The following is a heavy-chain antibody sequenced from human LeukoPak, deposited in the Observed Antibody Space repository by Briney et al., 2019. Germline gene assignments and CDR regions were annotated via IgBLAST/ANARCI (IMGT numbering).Heavy chain of an antibody. Sequence: ASVKVSCKASGYTFTSYYMHWVRQAPGQGLEWMGIINPSGGSTSYAQKFQGRVTMTRDTSTSTVYMELSSLRSEDTAVYYCARGGGELGYCSSTSCYIDLRGRYYFDYWGQGTLVTVSS. V-gene: IGHV1-46*01. J-gene: IGHJ4*02. CDR2: INPSGGST. CDR1: GYTFTSYY. CDR3: ARGGGELGYCSSTSCYIDLRGRYYFDY. D-gene: IGHD2-2*02.